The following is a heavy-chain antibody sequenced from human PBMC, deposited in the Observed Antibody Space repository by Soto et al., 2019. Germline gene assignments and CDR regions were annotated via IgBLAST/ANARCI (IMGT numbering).Heavy chain of an antibody. J-gene: IGHJ3*02. Sequence: EVQLLESGGGLVQPGGSLRLSCAASGFTFSSYAMSWVRQAPGKGLEWVSAISGSGGSTYYADSVKGRFTISRDNSKNTLYLQMNSLRAEDTAVYYCAKETEMATISGPGAFDIWGQGTIVTVSS. V-gene: IGHV3-23*01. CDR3: AKETEMATISGPGAFDI. CDR1: GFTFSSYA. D-gene: IGHD5-12*01. CDR2: ISGSGGST.